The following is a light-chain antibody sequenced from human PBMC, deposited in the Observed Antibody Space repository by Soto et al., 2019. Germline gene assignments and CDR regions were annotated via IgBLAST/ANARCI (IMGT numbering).Light chain of an antibody. CDR3: SSYTGSSTFV. CDR1: SSDVGGYDY. Sequence: QSVLTQPASVSGSPGQSITISCTGTSSDVGGYDYVSWYQQLPGKAPKLLIYDVNNRPSGISHRVSGSKSGNTASLTISGLQAEDEADYYCSSYTGSSTFVFGPGTKLTLL. CDR2: DVN. J-gene: IGLJ1*01. V-gene: IGLV2-14*01.